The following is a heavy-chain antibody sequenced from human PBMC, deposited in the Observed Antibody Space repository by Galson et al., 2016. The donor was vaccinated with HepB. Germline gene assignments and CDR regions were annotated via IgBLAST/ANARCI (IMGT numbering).Heavy chain of an antibody. CDR1: GFTFSSYG. D-gene: IGHD1-20*01. CDR2: IWYDGTNK. J-gene: IGHJ6*02. V-gene: IGHV3-33*06. Sequence: SLRLSCAASGFTFSSYGMHWVRQAPGKGLEWVAVIWYDGTNKYYADSVKGRFTISRDNSKNTLSLQMNSLRAEDTAVYYCAKDQVDTWKVVGMDVWGQGTTVTVSS. CDR3: AKDQVDTWKVVGMDV.